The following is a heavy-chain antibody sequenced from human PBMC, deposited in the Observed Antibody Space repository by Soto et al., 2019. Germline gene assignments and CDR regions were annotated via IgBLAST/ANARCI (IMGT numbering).Heavy chain of an antibody. CDR2: INSDGSST. CDR1: GFTLSSYW. Sequence: VHLVESGGGLVQPGGSLRLSCAVSGFTLSSYWMHWVRQAPGEGLVWVSRINSDGSSTIYADSVKGRFTTSRENATSTVYPQLNSLRAEDPAIFYCARGRENYRYFDYWGQGMLVTVSS. V-gene: IGHV3-74*01. D-gene: IGHD4-4*01. CDR3: ARGRENYRYFDY. J-gene: IGHJ4*02.